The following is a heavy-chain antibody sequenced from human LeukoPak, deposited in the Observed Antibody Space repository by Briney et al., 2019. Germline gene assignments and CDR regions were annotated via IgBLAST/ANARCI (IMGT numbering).Heavy chain of an antibody. D-gene: IGHD4-17*01. V-gene: IGHV3-43*01. CDR2: ISWDGGNT. Sequence: QAGGSLRLSCAASGFAFGHYTMHWVRQAPGKGLEWVSLISWDGGNTYYADSVKGRFTISRDNNKNSLYLQMNSLRAEDTALYYCAKDNGYGDSPLDYWGQGILVTVSS. CDR3: AKDNGYGDSPLDY. CDR1: GFAFGHYT. J-gene: IGHJ4*02.